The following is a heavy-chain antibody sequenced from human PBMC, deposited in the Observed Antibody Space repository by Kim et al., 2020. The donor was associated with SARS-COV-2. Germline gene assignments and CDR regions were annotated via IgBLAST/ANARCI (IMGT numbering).Heavy chain of an antibody. J-gene: IGHJ4*02. Sequence: GESLKISCQGSGYSFDTHWIGWVRQMPGRSLEWMGIIYPGDSETKYSPSFQGQVTFSADKSINTAYLQWRSLKASDTAMYYCARLQGYYYDRSTYRFFDYWGQGTLVTVSS. D-gene: IGHD3-22*01. CDR3: ARLQGYYYDRSTYRFFDY. CDR1: GYSFDTHW. CDR2: IYPGDSET. V-gene: IGHV5-51*01.